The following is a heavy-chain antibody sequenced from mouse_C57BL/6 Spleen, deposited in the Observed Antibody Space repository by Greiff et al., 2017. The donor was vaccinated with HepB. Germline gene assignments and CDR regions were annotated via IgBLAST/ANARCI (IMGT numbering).Heavy chain of an antibody. CDR3: ARTLDYRGAMDY. D-gene: IGHD2-4*01. J-gene: IGHJ4*01. V-gene: IGHV1-82*01. Sequence: VMLVESGPELVKPGASVKISCKASGYAFSSSWMNWVKQRPGKGLEWIGRIYPGDGDTNYNGKFKGKATLTADKSSSTAYMQLSSLTSEDSAVYFCARTLDYRGAMDYWGQGTSVTVSS. CDR1: GYAFSSSW. CDR2: IYPGDGDT.